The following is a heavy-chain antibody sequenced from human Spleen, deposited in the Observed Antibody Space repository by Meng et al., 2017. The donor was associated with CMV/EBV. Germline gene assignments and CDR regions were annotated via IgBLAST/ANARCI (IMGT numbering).Heavy chain of an antibody. V-gene: IGHV3-53*05. Sequence: GGSLRLSCAASDFTVSNNYMIWVRQAPGKGLEWVSVIYSGGSTYYADSVKGRFTISRDNSKNTLFVQMNSLRPEDTAVYYCAREIAHYYYGMDVWGQGTTVTVSS. D-gene: IGHD2-21*01. CDR3: AREIAHYYYGMDV. CDR1: DFTVSNNY. CDR2: IYSGGST. J-gene: IGHJ6*02.